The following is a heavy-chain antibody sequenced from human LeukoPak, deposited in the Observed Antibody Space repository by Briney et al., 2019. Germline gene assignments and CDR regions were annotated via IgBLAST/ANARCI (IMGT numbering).Heavy chain of an antibody. CDR3: ARLGIGVVPSAMLGDYYFDY. V-gene: IGHV4-59*08. J-gene: IGHJ4*02. CDR1: GGSISSYY. Sequence: SETLSLTCTVSGGSISSYYWSWIRQPPGKGLEWIGYIYYSGSTKYNPSLKSRVTISVDTSKSQFSLKLTSVTAADTAVYYCARLGIGVVPSAMLGDYYFDYWGQGTLDTVSS. CDR2: IYYSGST. D-gene: IGHD2-2*01.